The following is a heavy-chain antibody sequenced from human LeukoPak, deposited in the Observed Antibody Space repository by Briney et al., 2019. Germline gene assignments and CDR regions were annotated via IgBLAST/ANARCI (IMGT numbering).Heavy chain of an antibody. D-gene: IGHD2-15*01. V-gene: IGHV4-59*12. Sequence: SETLSLTCTVSGGSMNSYYWSWIRQPPGKGLEWIGYIYYSGSTNYNPSLKSRVTISVDTSKNQFSLKLSSVTAADTAVYYCARVSFFRWAATRPSYYYYYMDVWGKGTTVTISS. CDR2: IYYSGST. J-gene: IGHJ6*03. CDR3: ARVSFFRWAATRPSYYYYYMDV. CDR1: GGSMNSYY.